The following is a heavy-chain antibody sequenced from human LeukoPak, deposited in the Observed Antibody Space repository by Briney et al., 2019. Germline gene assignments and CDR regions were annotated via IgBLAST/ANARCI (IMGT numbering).Heavy chain of an antibody. Sequence: PSETLSLTCTVSGVSISSSNYYWGWIRQPPGKGLEWIGSIYYSGSTYYNPSLKSRVTISVDTSKNQFSLKLSSVTAADTAVYYCARHKDSSGWSGWGYWGQGTLVTVSS. CDR1: GVSISSSNYY. J-gene: IGHJ4*02. CDR3: ARHKDSSGWSGWGY. V-gene: IGHV4-39*01. D-gene: IGHD6-19*01. CDR2: IYYSGST.